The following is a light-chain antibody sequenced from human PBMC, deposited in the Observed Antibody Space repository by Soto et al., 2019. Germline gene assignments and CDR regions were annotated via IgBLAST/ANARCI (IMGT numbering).Light chain of an antibody. V-gene: IGKV1-39*01. Sequence: DIQMTQSPSSLSASVGDRVTITCRASQSISSYLNWYQVKPGKAPTLLIYVASSLQSGFPSRFSGSGSGTDFTLTISSLQPEDFATYYCQQSYSIPYAFGQGTKIELK. CDR1: QSISSY. J-gene: IGKJ2*01. CDR2: VAS. CDR3: QQSYSIPYA.